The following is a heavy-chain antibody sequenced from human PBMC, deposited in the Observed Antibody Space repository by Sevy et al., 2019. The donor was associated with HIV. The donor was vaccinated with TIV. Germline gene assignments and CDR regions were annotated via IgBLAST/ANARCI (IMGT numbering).Heavy chain of an antibody. CDR3: ARDRYYDASGYYYYYYGMDV. J-gene: IGHJ6*02. D-gene: IGHD3-22*01. CDR1: GLSVSDNY. CDR2: IYSDSRT. Sequence: GGSLRLSCAASGLSVSDNYMNWVRQAPGKGLELVSVIYSDSRTYYPDSVKGRFSISRDNSKNTLYLHMKSLRPEDTAGYYCARDRYYDASGYYYYYYGMDVWGQGTTVTVSS. V-gene: IGHV3-66*01.